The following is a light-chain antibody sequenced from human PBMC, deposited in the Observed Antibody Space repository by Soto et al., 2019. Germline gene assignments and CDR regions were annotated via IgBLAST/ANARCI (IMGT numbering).Light chain of an antibody. CDR1: QSISSW. J-gene: IGKJ5*01. Sequence: IQKTPSPSILYESVGDRRTITCLASQSISSWLAWYEQKPGKAPNLLIHKASHLYSGVQSRFSGSGSGTEFTLNISSLQPDDVATYYFQRYNRYSITLGQGTRLEIK. CDR2: KAS. V-gene: IGKV1-5*03. CDR3: QRYNRYSIT.